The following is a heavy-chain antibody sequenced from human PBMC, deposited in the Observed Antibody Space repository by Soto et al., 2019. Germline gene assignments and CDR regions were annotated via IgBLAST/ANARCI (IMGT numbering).Heavy chain of an antibody. Sequence: ASVKVSCKASGYTFTSYAIYWVRQAPGQRLEWMGWINAGNGNTKYSQKFQGRVTITRDTSASTAYMELSSLRSEDTAVYYCARGSVYDILTGYPDYWGQGTLVTVSS. V-gene: IGHV1-3*01. J-gene: IGHJ4*02. CDR3: ARGSVYDILTGYPDY. CDR2: INAGNGNT. D-gene: IGHD3-9*01. CDR1: GYTFTSYA.